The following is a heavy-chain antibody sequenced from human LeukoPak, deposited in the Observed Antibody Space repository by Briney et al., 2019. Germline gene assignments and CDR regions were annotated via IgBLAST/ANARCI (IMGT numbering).Heavy chain of an antibody. CDR3: ARARRDCSGGSCYTKPYDY. CDR2: INHSGST. J-gene: IGHJ4*02. D-gene: IGHD2-15*01. CDR1: GGSFSGYY. Sequence: KPSETLSLTCAVYGGSFSGYYWSWIRQPPGKGLEWIGEINHSGSTNYNPSLKSRVTISVDTSKNQFSLKLSSVTAADTAVYYCARARRDCSGGSCYTKPYDYWGQGTLVTASS. V-gene: IGHV4-34*01.